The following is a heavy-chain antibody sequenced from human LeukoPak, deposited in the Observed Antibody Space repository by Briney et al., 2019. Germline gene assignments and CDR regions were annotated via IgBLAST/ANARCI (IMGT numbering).Heavy chain of an antibody. D-gene: IGHD2-15*01. CDR1: GYTFTSYD. CDR3: ARGPKKGGPWPYYYYYMDV. Sequence: ASVKVSCKASGYTFTSYDINWVRQATGQGLEWMGWMNPNSGNTGYAQKFQGRVTMTRNTSISTAYMELSSLRSEDTAVYYCARGPKKGGPWPYYYYYMDVWGKGTTVTVSS. V-gene: IGHV1-8*01. J-gene: IGHJ6*03. CDR2: MNPNSGNT.